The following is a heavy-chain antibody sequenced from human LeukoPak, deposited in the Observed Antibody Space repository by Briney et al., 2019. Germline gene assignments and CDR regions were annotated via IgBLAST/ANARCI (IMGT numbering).Heavy chain of an antibody. CDR3: VKNDGWFHLAQ. D-gene: IGHD6-19*01. Sequence: PGGSLRLSCAASGFYFRDHWMDWVRQAPGKGLEWVGHIKTDGSETYYLDSLKGRISISRDNTNNALYLQMNSLRDEDTAIYYCVKNDGWFHLAQWGQGTLVTVSS. CDR1: GFYFRDHW. CDR2: IKTDGSET. J-gene: IGHJ4*02. V-gene: IGHV3-7*03.